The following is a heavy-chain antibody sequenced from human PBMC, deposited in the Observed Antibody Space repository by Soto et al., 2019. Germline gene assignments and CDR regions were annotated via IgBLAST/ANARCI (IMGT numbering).Heavy chain of an antibody. CDR2: ISYDGGLQ. CDR1: GFTFTSYG. D-gene: IGHD3-10*01. V-gene: IGHV3-30*03. Sequence: QAHLVESGGGVVQPGRSLRLSCAASGFTFTSYGMHWVRQAPGTRLEWVAVISYDGGLQHYADSVKGRFTISRDNSKNIVLLQKNSLRAEDTAVYYCVSDRGYGHGSVPFSLGQGTLVSVSS. J-gene: IGHJ5*02. CDR3: VSDRGYGHGSVPFS.